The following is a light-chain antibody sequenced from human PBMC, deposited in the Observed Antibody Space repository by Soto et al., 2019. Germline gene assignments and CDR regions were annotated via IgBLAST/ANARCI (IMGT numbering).Light chain of an antibody. J-gene: IGLJ3*02. CDR1: SSDVGAYKY. CDR3: TSDVGSNIWV. Sequence: QSALTQPPSASGSPGQSVTISCTGTSSDVGAYKYVSWYQQYPGKAPKLMIYEVSKRPSGVPDRFSGSKSGNPASLTVSGLHAEDDAYYYWTSDVGSNIWVFGGGTKLTVL. CDR2: EVS. V-gene: IGLV2-8*01.